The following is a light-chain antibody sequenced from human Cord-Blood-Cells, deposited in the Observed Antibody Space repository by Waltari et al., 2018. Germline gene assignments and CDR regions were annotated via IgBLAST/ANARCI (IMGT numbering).Light chain of an antibody. J-gene: IGLJ3*02. CDR1: SSDVGSYNL. CDR2: EGS. Sequence: QSALTQPASVSGSPGQSLTISCTGTSSDVGSYNLVSWYQQQPGKAPKLIIYEGSKRPSGVSNLFSGSKSGNTASLTISGLQAEDEADYYCCSYAGSSTWVFGGGTKLTVL. V-gene: IGLV2-23*01. CDR3: CSYAGSSTWV.